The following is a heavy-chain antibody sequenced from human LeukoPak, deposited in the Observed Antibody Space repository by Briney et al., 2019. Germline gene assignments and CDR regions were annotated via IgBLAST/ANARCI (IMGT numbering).Heavy chain of an antibody. D-gene: IGHD3-3*01. CDR3: ARVPDFWSGYYVGDY. J-gene: IGHJ4*02. Sequence: SSETLSLTCTVSGGSISSSSYYWGWIRQPPGKGLEWIGSIYYSGSTYYNPSLKSRVTISVDTSKNQFSLKLSSVTAADTAVYYCARVPDFWSGYYVGDYWGQGTLVTVSS. CDR1: GGSISSSSYY. V-gene: IGHV4-39*07. CDR2: IYYSGST.